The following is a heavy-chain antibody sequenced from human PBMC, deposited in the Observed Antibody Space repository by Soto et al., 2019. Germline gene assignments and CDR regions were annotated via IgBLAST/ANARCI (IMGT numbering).Heavy chain of an antibody. CDR3: ARGYYYGSGRLSPYFDY. J-gene: IGHJ4*02. D-gene: IGHD3-10*01. V-gene: IGHV4-34*01. Sequence: QVQLQQWGAGLLKPSETLSLTCAVYGGSCSGYYWCWIRQPPGKVLEWIGEINHSGSTNYNPSLKSRVTISVDTSKHQFSLKLSSVTAADTAVYYCARGYYYGSGRLSPYFDYWGQGTLVTVSS. CDR2: INHSGST. CDR1: GGSCSGYY.